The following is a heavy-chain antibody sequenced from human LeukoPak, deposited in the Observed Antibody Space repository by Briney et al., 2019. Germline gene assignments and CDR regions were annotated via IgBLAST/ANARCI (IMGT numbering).Heavy chain of an antibody. D-gene: IGHD3-22*01. CDR3: ARGPLTYYYDSSGPDAFDI. V-gene: IGHV7-4-1*02. CDR1: GYTFTSYA. J-gene: IGHJ3*02. CDR2: INTNTGNP. Sequence: ASVKVSCKASGYTFTSYAMNWVRQAPGQGLEWMGWINTNTGNPTYAQGFTGRFVFSLDTSVSTAYLQTSSLKAEDTAVYYCARGPLTYYYDSSGPDAFDIWGQGTMVTVSS.